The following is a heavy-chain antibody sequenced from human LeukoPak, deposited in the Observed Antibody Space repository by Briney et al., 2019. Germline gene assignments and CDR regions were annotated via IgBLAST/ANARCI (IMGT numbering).Heavy chain of an antibody. J-gene: IGHJ4*02. Sequence: GSLRLSCAASGFTFSSYAMRWVRQAPGKGLEWVSAISGSGGSTYYADSGKGRFTISRDNSKNTLYLQMHSLRAQDTAVYYCAKQQLAYFDYWGQGTLVTVSS. CDR2: ISGSGGST. CDR3: AKQQLAYFDY. V-gene: IGHV3-23*01. D-gene: IGHD6-13*01. CDR1: GFTFSSYA.